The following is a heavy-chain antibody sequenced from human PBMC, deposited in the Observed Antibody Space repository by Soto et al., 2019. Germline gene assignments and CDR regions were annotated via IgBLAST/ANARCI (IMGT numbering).Heavy chain of an antibody. V-gene: IGHV1-46*01. D-gene: IGHD4-17*01. CDR2: VHPNGGST. CDR1: GYPFTSYY. J-gene: IGHJ4*02. CDR3: ARQKVTVSGYGDYHFDY. Sequence: QVQLVQSGAEVRKPGASGIVSCKTSGYPFTSYYIHWVRQAPGQGLEWVGIVHPNGGSTNYAQNFQGRVTMTTDTSTSTVYMELHRLRSDDTAVHYCARQKVTVSGYGDYHFDYWGQGTLVTVSS.